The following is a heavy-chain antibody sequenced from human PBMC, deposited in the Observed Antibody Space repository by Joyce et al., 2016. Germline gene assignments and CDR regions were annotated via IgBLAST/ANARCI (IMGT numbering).Heavy chain of an antibody. CDR1: GGSISDGGYY. J-gene: IGHJ4*02. CDR2: INYSGNN. CDR3: ARVPLSSAFDY. D-gene: IGHD1-26*01. V-gene: IGHV4-31*11. Sequence: QVQLQESGPGLVQPSQTLSLTCGVSGGSISDGGYYWSWIRQRPGQGLEWIGYINYSGNNYYNPSLKSRLTKSIDMAKNQCALRLTSVTAADTAVYYCARVPLSSAFDYWGQGILVTVSS.